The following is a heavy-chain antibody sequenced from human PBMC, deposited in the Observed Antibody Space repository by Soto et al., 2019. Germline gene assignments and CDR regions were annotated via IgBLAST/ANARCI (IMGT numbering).Heavy chain of an antibody. CDR1: GGTFSSYA. CDR3: ARDRNYYYDSSGYYRPDAFDI. D-gene: IGHD3-22*01. Sequence: ASVKVSCKASGGTFSSYAINWVRQAPGQGLEWMGGIIPIFGTANYAQKFQGRVTITADESTSTAYMELSSLRSEDTAVYYCARDRNYYYDSSGYYRPDAFDIWGQGTMVTVSS. CDR2: IIPIFGTA. V-gene: IGHV1-69*13. J-gene: IGHJ3*02.